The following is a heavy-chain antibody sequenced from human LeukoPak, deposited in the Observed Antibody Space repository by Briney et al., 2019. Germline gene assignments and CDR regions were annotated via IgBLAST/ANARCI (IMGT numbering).Heavy chain of an antibody. J-gene: IGHJ4*02. V-gene: IGHV4-34*01. CDR3: ARGGRPNYVWGSYRYSYYFDY. Sequence: PSETLSLTCAVYGGSFSGCYWSWIRQPPGKGLEWIGEINHSGSTNYNPSLKSRVTISVDTSKNQFSLELSSVTAADTAVYYCARGGRPNYVWGSYRYSYYFDYWGQGTLVTVSS. CDR1: GGSFSGCY. D-gene: IGHD3-16*02. CDR2: INHSGST.